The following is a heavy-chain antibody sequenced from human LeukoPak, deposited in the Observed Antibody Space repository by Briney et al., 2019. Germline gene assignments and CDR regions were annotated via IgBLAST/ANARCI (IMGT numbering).Heavy chain of an antibody. CDR2: ISGSGGST. CDR3: AKGGWELLTFDC. CDR1: GFTFSSYA. V-gene: IGHV3-23*01. D-gene: IGHD1-26*01. Sequence: GGSLRLSCAASGFTFSSYAMSWVRQAPGKGLEWVSAISGSGGSTYYADSVKGRFTISRDNSKNTLYLQMNCLRAEDTAVYYCAKGGWELLTFDCWGQGTLVTVSS. J-gene: IGHJ4*02.